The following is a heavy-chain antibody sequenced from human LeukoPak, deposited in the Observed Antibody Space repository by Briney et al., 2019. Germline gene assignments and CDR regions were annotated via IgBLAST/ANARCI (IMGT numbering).Heavy chain of an antibody. CDR1: GYTFTTYF. D-gene: IGHD6-13*01. CDR3: AREERAIAALGRGALGY. CDR2: INISSGTT. V-gene: IGHV1-46*01. Sequence: ASVKVSCKASGYTFTTYFIRWVRQAPGQGLEWMGIINISSGTTTNAQKFQGRVTMTRDTSTGIVYMELSSLRSDDTAVYYCAREERAIAALGRGALGYWGQGTLVTVSS. J-gene: IGHJ4*02.